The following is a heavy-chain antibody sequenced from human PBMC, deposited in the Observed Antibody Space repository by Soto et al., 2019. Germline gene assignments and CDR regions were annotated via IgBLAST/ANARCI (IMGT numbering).Heavy chain of an antibody. CDR2: IATGGET. D-gene: IGHD1-26*01. V-gene: IGHV3-23*01. CDR3: AKDYRGRDLDLLDF. J-gene: IGHJ4*02. Sequence: PGGSLRLSCAGSGFIFSTYAMTWVRQAPGKGLEWVSGIATGGETFYADSVKGRFTISRDNSKNSLYLQMNSLRVEDTAIYYCAKDYRGRDLDLLDFWGQGTLVTVSS. CDR1: GFIFSTYA.